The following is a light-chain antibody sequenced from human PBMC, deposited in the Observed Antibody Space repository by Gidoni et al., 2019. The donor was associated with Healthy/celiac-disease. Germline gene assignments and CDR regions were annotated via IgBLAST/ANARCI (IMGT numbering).Light chain of an antibody. CDR3: QQYNSYPT. J-gene: IGKJ2*01. V-gene: IGKV1-5*03. CDR1: QSISSW. CDR2: KAY. Sequence: DIQITQSPSTLSASVGDRVTITCRASQSISSWFAWYQQKPGKAPKLLIYKAYSLESGVPSRFSGSGSGTEFTLTISSLQHDDFATYYCQQYNSYPTFGQGTKLEIK.